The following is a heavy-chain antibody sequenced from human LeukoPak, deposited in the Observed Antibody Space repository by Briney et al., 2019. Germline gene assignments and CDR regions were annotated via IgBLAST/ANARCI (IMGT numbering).Heavy chain of an antibody. CDR2: ISSSSSTI. CDR3: ASWKVVVSNGGSDI. J-gene: IGHJ3*02. Sequence: GGSLRLSSAASGFTFSSYSMNWVRQAPGKGLEWVSYISSSSSTIYYADSVKGRFTISRDNAKNSLYLQMNSLRAEGTAVYYCASWKVVVSNGGSDIWGQGTMVTVSS. V-gene: IGHV3-48*01. CDR1: GFTFSSYS. D-gene: IGHD3-22*01.